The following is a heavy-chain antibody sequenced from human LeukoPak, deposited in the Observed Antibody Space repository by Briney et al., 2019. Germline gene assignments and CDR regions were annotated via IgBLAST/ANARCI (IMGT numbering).Heavy chain of an antibody. J-gene: IGHJ4*02. CDR2: IYTSGST. CDR3: AREREMTYYDFWSGYYIDY. CDR1: GGSISSYY. D-gene: IGHD3-3*01. Sequence: SETLSLTCTVSGGSISSYYWSWIRQPAGKGLEWIGRIYTSGSTNYNPSRNSRVTMSVDTYKNQFSLKLRSVTAADTAVYYCAREREMTYYDFWSGYYIDYWGQGTLVTVSS. V-gene: IGHV4-4*07.